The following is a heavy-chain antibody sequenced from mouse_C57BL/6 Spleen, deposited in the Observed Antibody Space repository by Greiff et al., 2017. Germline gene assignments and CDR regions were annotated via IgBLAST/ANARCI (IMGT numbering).Heavy chain of an antibody. V-gene: IGHV1-53*01. Sequence: QVHVKQPGTELVKPGASVKLSCKASGYTFTSYWMHWVKQRPGQGLEWIGNINPSNGGTNYNEKFKSKATLTVDKSSSTAYMQLSSLTSEDSAVYYCARWDDYGYFDYWGQGTTLTVSS. J-gene: IGHJ2*01. CDR1: GYTFTSYW. CDR2: INPSNGGT. D-gene: IGHD2-4*01. CDR3: ARWDDYGYFDY.